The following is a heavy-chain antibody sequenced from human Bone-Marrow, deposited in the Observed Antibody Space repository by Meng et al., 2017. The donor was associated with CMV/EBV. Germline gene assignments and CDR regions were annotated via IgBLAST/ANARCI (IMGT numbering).Heavy chain of an antibody. D-gene: IGHD5-18*01. J-gene: IGHJ4*02. V-gene: IGHV1-46*01. CDR2: INPSGGST. Sequence: ASVKVSCKASGYTFTSCYMHWVRQAPGQGLEWMGIINPSGGSTSYAQKFQGRVTMTRDTSTSTVYMELSSLRSEDTAVYYCATQNTARGPHFDYWGQGTLVTVYS. CDR1: GYTFTSCY. CDR3: ATQNTARGPHFDY.